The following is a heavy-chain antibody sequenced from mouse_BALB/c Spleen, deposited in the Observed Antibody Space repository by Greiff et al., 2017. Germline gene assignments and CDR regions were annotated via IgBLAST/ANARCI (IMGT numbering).Heavy chain of an antibody. D-gene: IGHD1-1*01. CDR1: GFTFSDYY. J-gene: IGHJ2*01. Sequence: EVNLVESGGGLVKPGGSLKLSCAASGFTFSDYYMYWVRQTPEKRLEWVATISDGGSYTYYPDSVKGRFTISRDNAKNNLYLQMSSLKSEDTAMYYCARGGYGSSYHFDYWGQGTTLTVSS. V-gene: IGHV5-4*02. CDR3: ARGGYGSSYHFDY. CDR2: ISDGGSYT.